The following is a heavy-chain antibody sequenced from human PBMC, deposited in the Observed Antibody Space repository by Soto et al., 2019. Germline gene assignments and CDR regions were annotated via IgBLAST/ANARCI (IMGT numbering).Heavy chain of an antibody. CDR3: ARNRVALAPNYYYYGMDV. CDR2: IYYSGST. V-gene: IGHV4-30-4*01. Sequence: SETLSLTCTFSCGSIISGDYYWSWIRHPPGKGLEWIGYIYYSGSTYYNPSLKSRVTISVDTSKNQFSLKLSSVTAADTAVYYCARNRVALAPNYYYYGMDVWGQGTTVTVSS. J-gene: IGHJ6*02. D-gene: IGHD2-15*01. CDR1: CGSIISGDYY.